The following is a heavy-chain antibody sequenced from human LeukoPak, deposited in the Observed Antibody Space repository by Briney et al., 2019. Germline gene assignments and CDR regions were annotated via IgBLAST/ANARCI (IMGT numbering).Heavy chain of an antibody. CDR3: AGRGVYSNHFQH. V-gene: IGHV4-34*08. CDR2: INHSGST. CDR1: GFTFSSYA. J-gene: IGHJ1*01. Sequence: GSLRLSCAASGFTFSSYAMSWIRQPPGKGLEWIGEINHSGSTNYNPSLKSRVTISVDTSKNQFSLKLSSVTAADTAVYYCAGRGVYSNHFQHWGQGTLVTVSS. D-gene: IGHD4-11*01.